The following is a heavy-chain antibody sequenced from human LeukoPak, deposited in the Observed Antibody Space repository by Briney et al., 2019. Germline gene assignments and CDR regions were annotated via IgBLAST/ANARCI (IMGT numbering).Heavy chain of an antibody. D-gene: IGHD3-3*01. J-gene: IGHJ4*02. CDR2: IYTGGRT. V-gene: IGHV4-61*02. CDR3: AKVESPYYDFWSGYYYYFDY. CDR1: GGSISSGSYY. Sequence: SETLSLTCTVSGGSISSGSYYWSWIRQPAGKGLEWIGRIYTGGRTNYNPSLKSRVTISVDTSKNQFSLRLSSATAADTAVYYCAKVESPYYDFWSGYYYYFDYWGQGTLVTVSS.